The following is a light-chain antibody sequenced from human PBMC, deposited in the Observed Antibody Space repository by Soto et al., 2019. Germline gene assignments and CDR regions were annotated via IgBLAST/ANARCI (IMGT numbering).Light chain of an antibody. CDR2: EVR. CDR3: SSFTGPTTLDV. V-gene: IGLV2-18*02. J-gene: IGLJ1*01. Sequence: QSALTQPPSVSGSPGQSVTISCTGASSDLGRYNRVSWYQQPPGTAPKLLIYEVRNRPSGVPDRFSGSKSANTASLTISGLQAEDEADYYCSSFTGPTTLDVFGTGTKLTVL. CDR1: SSDLGRYNR.